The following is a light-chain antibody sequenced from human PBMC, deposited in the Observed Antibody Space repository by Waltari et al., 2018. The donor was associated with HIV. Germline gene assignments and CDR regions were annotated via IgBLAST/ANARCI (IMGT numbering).Light chain of an antibody. V-gene: IGLV2-14*01. Sequence: QSALTQPASVSGSPGQSLTISCTGPPSALDTVNAVSCYQQHAGDAPKLLFFEVNDRPAGVSDRFSASKSGNTASLTISDLQAEDEADYFCSSYTTKNFLTFGGGTKLTVL. CDR1: PSALDTVNA. J-gene: IGLJ2*01. CDR3: SSYTTKNFLT. CDR2: EVN.